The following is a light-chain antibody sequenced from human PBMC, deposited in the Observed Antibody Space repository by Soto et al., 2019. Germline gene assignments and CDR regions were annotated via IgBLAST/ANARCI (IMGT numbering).Light chain of an antibody. CDR3: QQYGTSPKT. CDR1: QSVSSNF. CDR2: DTF. V-gene: IGKV3-20*01. Sequence: DIVLTQSPGTLSLSPGERATLSCRASQSVSSNFLAWYQQKPGQAPRPLIYDTFLRATGIPDRFSGSGSGTDFTLTISRLEPEDFAVYFCQQYGTSPKTFGQGTKVEIK. J-gene: IGKJ1*01.